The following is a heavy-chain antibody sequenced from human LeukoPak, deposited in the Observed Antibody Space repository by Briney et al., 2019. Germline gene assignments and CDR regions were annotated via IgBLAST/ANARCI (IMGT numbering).Heavy chain of an antibody. CDR1: GFTFSSYW. V-gene: IGHV3-7*03. D-gene: IGHD5-18*01. J-gene: IGHJ4*02. CDR3: ARDGGGYSYGYSDY. Sequence: GGSLRLSCAASGFTFSSYWMSWVRRAPGKGLEWVANIKQDGSEKYYVDSVKGRFTISRDNAKNSLYLQMNSLRAEDTAVYYCARDGGGYSYGYSDYWGQGTLVTVSS. CDR2: IKQDGSEK.